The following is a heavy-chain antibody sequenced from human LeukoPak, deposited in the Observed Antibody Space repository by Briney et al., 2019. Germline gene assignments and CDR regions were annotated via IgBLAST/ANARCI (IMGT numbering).Heavy chain of an antibody. CDR2: IYSGGST. V-gene: IGHV3-53*01. CDR1: GFTVSNNY. CDR3: ARDDSRAYYYGMDV. J-gene: IGHJ6*02. Sequence: PGRSLRLSCAASGFTVSNNYMSWVRQAPGKGLEWVSIIYSGGSTYYADFVKGRFTISRDSSTNTLYLQMNSLRAEDTAVYNCARDDSRAYYYGMDVWGQGTTVTVSS.